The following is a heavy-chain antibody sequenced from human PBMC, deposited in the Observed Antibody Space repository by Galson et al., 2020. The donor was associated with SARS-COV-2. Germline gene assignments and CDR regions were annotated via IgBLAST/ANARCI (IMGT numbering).Heavy chain of an antibody. CDR2: ISYDGSNK. J-gene: IGHJ6*02. CDR3: ARGPTRDYDFWSGYFAGYYYYGMDV. D-gene: IGHD3-3*01. V-gene: IGHV3-30*04. CDR1: GFTFSSYA. Sequence: GESLKISCAASGFTFSSYAMHWVRQAPGKGLEWVAVISYDGSNKYYADSVKGRFTISRDNSKNTLYLQMNSLRAEDTAVYYCARGPTRDYDFWSGYFAGYYYYGMDVWGQGTTVTVSS.